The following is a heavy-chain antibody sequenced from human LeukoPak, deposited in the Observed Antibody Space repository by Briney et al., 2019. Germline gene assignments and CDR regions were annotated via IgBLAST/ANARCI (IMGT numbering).Heavy chain of an antibody. CDR1: GFTFSSYG. D-gene: IGHD3-3*01. V-gene: IGHV3-30*18. J-gene: IGHJ4*02. CDR2: ISYDGSNK. Sequence: GGSLRLSCAASGFTFSSYGMHWVRQAPGKGLEWVAVISYDGSNKYYADSVKGRFTISRDNSKNTLYLQMNNLRAEDTAVYYCAKGSDFWSGYCDYWGQGTLVTVSS. CDR3: AKGSDFWSGYCDY.